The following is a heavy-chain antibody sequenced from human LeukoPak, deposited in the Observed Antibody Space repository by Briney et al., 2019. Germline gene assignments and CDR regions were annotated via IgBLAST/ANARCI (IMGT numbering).Heavy chain of an antibody. CDR1: GFTFSDYY. J-gene: IGHJ6*03. D-gene: IGHD3-22*01. Sequence: PGGSLRLSCAASGFTFSDYYMSWIRQAPGKGLEWVSYISSSGSTIYYADSVKGRFTISRDNAKNSLYLQMNSLRAEDTAVYYCARSPQYYYDSSGYVHRRAYYMDVWGKGTTVTVSS. V-gene: IGHV3-11*04. CDR3: ARSPQYYYDSSGYVHRRAYYMDV. CDR2: ISSSGSTI.